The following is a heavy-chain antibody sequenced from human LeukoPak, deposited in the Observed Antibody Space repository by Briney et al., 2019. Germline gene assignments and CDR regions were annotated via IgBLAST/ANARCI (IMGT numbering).Heavy chain of an antibody. Sequence: ASVKVSCKASGYTFTRYYMHWVRQAPGQGLEWMGWINPNSGGTNYAQKFQGRVTMTRDTSISTAYMELSRLRSDDTAVYYCARDPPAAITYYGMDVWGQGTTVTVSS. D-gene: IGHD2-2*01. CDR2: INPNSGGT. CDR1: GYTFTRYY. CDR3: ARDPPAAITYYGMDV. J-gene: IGHJ6*02. V-gene: IGHV1-2*02.